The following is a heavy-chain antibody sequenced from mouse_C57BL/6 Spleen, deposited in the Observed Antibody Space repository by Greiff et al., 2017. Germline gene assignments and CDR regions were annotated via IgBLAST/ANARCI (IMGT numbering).Heavy chain of an antibody. CDR2: INPGSGGT. CDR1: GYAFTNYL. J-gene: IGHJ3*01. Sequence: QVQLQQSGAELVRPGTSVKVSCKASGYAFTNYLIEWVKQRPGQGLEWIGVINPGSGGTNYNEKFKGKATLTADISSSTAYMQLSSLTSEDSAVYFCARDDYYGSSPFAYWGQGTLVTVSA. D-gene: IGHD1-1*01. CDR3: ARDDYYGSSPFAY. V-gene: IGHV1-54*01.